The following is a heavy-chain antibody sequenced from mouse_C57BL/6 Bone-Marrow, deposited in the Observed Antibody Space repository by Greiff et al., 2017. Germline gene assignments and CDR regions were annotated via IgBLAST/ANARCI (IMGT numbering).Heavy chain of an antibody. CDR2: IDPETGGT. CDR1: GYTFTDYE. CDR3: TRAHYYGSSYDY. J-gene: IGHJ2*01. Sequence: VQLQQSGAELVRPGASVTLSCKASGYTFTDYEMHWVKQTPVHGLEWIGAIDPETGGTAYNQKFKGKAILTADKSTSTAYMELRSLTSEASAVYYCTRAHYYGSSYDYGGRGTALTGSS. V-gene: IGHV1-15*01. D-gene: IGHD1-1*01.